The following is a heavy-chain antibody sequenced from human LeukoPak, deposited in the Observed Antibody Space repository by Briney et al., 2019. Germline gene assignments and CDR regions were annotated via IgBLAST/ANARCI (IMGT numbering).Heavy chain of an antibody. V-gene: IGHV3-23*01. CDR1: GFTFSSYA. Sequence: GGSLRLPCAASGFTFSSYAMSWVRQAPGKGLEWVSAISGSGGSTYYADSVKGRFTISRDNSKNTLYVQMNSLRAEDTAVYYCAKVTDSSSAGSDYWGQGTLVTVSS. D-gene: IGHD6-6*01. J-gene: IGHJ4*02. CDR2: ISGSGGST. CDR3: AKVTDSSSAGSDY.